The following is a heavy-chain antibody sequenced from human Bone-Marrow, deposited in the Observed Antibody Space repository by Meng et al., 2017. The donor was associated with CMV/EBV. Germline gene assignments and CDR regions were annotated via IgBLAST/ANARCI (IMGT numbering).Heavy chain of an antibody. CDR2: IYSGGST. CDR1: GFTVSSNY. Sequence: ESLKISCAASGFTVSSNYMSWVRQAPGKGLEWVSVIYSGGSTYYADSVKGRFTISRDNSKNTLYLQMNSLRAEDTAVYYCARTSPGIAARLGFDYWGQGTLVTVSS. D-gene: IGHD6-6*01. V-gene: IGHV3-66*02. J-gene: IGHJ4*02. CDR3: ARTSPGIAARLGFDY.